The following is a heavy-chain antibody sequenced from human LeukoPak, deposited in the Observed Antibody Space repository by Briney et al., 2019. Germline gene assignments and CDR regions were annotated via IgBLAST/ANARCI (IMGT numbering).Heavy chain of an antibody. D-gene: IGHD3-10*01. CDR2: INPNSGCT. CDR1: GHAFTGYY. Sequence: SLKLSCKASGHAFTGYYMNWVREAPGPGLEWMGWINPNSGCTNYAQKFQGRVTMTRDTSISTAYMELSRLRSDDTAVYYCARNYYQTYYFDYWGQGTLVTVSS. CDR3: ARNYYQTYYFDY. V-gene: IGHV1-2*02. J-gene: IGHJ4*02.